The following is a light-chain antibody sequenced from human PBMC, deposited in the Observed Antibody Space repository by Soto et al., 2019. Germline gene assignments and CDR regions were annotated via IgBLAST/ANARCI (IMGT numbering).Light chain of an antibody. CDR3: QHYGTTPWT. J-gene: IGKJ1*01. CDR1: QSVCSRC. V-gene: IGKV3-20*01. CDR2: GAS. Sequence: ETVLTQSPGTLSLSPGERVTLSCRASQSVCSRCFAWYQQKPGQSPRLLIYGASTRATGIPDRFSGRGCGTDFTLTISRLEPEDFAVYYCQHYGTTPWTFGQGTKVGIK.